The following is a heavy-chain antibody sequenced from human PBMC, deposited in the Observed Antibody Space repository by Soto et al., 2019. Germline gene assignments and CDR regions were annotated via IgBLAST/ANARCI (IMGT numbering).Heavy chain of an antibody. CDR3: AREGVTPSYYYYYGIDV. Sequence: QVQLQESGPGLVKPSETLSLTCTVSGGSISSYYWSWIRQPPGKGLEWIGYISYSGSTNYNSSLKSRVTISVDTSKNQFSLKLSSVTAADTAVYYCAREGVTPSYYYYYGIDVWGQGTTVTVSS. CDR2: ISYSGST. CDR1: GGSISSYY. D-gene: IGHD5-18*01. J-gene: IGHJ6*02. V-gene: IGHV4-59*01.